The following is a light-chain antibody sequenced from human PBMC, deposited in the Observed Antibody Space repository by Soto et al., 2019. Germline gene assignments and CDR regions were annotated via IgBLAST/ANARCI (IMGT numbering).Light chain of an antibody. CDR2: RNN. CDR1: SSNIGSNY. CDR3: AAWDDSLSGRGV. J-gene: IGLJ2*01. V-gene: IGLV1-47*01. Sequence: VLTQPPSASGTPGQRVTISCSGSSSNIGSNYVYWYQQLPGTAPKLLIYRNNQRPSGVPDRFSGSKSGTSASLAISGLRSEDEADYYCAAWDDSLSGRGVFGGGTKVTVL.